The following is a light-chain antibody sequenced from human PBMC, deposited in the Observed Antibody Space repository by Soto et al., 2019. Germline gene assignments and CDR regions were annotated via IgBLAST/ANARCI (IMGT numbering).Light chain of an antibody. V-gene: IGKV1-17*03. J-gene: IGKJ5*01. CDR3: LKLIFSPPT. CDR1: QGIHKY. Sequence: DIQMTQSPSAMSASVGDRVTITCRASQGIHKYLAWFQQKPGKVPKRLIYGASSLQSGVPSRFTDNGSWTKFLPTIPTPHPEVFATYFYLKLIFSPPTSAQGTRLE. CDR2: GAS.